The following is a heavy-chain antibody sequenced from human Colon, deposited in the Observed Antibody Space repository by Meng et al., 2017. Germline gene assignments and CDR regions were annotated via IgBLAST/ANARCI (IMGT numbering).Heavy chain of an antibody. CDR3: ARGVETMIRGVKWYFDL. CDR1: GGDINNYY. Sequence: QVRLQESGPGLVKPSETLSLTCTVSGGDINNYYWSWIRQSPGKGLEWLGCVYSSGSAYYSPSLKSRLNMSVDRTKNQLSLKVTSVTAADTAVYYCARGVETMIRGVKWYFDLWGRGALVTVSS. CDR2: VYSSGSA. J-gene: IGHJ2*01. D-gene: IGHD3-10*01. V-gene: IGHV4-4*07.